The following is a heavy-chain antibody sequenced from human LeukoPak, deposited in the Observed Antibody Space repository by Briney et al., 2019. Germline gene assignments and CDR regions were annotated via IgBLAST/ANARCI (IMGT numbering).Heavy chain of an antibody. J-gene: IGHJ4*02. CDR1: GVTVSSNY. D-gene: IGHD1-26*01. CDR2: INSGGNT. CDR3: ARVAQVHYHFDF. V-gene: IGHV3-66*01. Sequence: GGSLRLSCAASGVTVSSNYMSWVRQAPGNGLEWVSLINSGGNTYYADSVKGRFTISRDNSKNTLYLQMNSLRAEDTAVYYCARVAQVHYHFDFWGQGTPVTVS.